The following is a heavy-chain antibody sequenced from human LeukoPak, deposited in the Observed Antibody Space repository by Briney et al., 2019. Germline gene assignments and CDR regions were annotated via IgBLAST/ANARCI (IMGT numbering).Heavy chain of an antibody. CDR2: IYYSGSN. CDR3: SLYSSSWYESKAGFDY. Sequence: PSETLSLTCTVSGGSISSSSYYWGWHRQPPGKGLEWIGSIYYSGSNYYNPSLKSRVTISVDTSKNQFSLKLSSVTAADAAVYYCSLYSSSWYESKAGFDYWGQGTLVTVSS. D-gene: IGHD6-13*01. CDR1: GGSISSSSYY. V-gene: IGHV4-39*01. J-gene: IGHJ4*02.